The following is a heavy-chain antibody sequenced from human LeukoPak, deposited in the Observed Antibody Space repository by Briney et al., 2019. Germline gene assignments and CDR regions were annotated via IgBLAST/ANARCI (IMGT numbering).Heavy chain of an antibody. J-gene: IGHJ6*03. CDR2: INLDGNGR. CDR1: GFFFSNYW. CDR3: AKNGDRGAYCTGGTCYPYFYYYMDV. D-gene: IGHD2-15*01. Sequence: GGSLRLSCTASGFFFSNYWMSWVRQTQGKGLEWVANINLDGNGRFYVDSVKGRFTISRDSTTNSLYLQMNSLRAEDTAIYYCAKNGDRGAYCTGGTCYPYFYYYMDVWGKGTTVTI. V-gene: IGHV3-7*03.